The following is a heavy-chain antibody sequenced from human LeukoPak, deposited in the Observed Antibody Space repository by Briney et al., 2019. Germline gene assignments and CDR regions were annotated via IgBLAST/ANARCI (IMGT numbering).Heavy chain of an antibody. CDR3: AREDTIFGVVIRYPDY. Sequence: PGGSLRLFCAASGFTFSSYSMNWVRQAPGKGLEWVSSIICSSSYIYYADSVKGRFTISRDNAKNSLYLQMNSLRAEDTAVYYCAREDTIFGVVIRYPDYWGQGTLVTVSS. V-gene: IGHV3-21*01. D-gene: IGHD3-3*01. CDR1: GFTFSSYS. J-gene: IGHJ4*02. CDR2: IICSSSYI.